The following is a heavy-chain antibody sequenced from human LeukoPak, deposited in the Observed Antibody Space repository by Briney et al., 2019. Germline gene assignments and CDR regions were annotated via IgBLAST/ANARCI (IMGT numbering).Heavy chain of an antibody. J-gene: IGHJ4*02. CDR1: GFTFNSYW. CDR3: ARGNWNPDF. V-gene: IGHV3-74*01. Sequence: GGSLRLSCAASGFTFNSYWMHWVRHAPGKGLAWVSRIYSDGSTTNYADSVKGRFTISRDNARSTLCLQMNSLRAEDTAVYYCARGNWNPDFWGQGTLVTVSS. D-gene: IGHD1-1*01. CDR2: IYSDGSTT.